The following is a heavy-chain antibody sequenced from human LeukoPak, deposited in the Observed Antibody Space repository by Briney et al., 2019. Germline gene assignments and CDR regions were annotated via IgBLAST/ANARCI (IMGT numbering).Heavy chain of an antibody. CDR2: MNPNSGNT. Sequence: ASVKVSCKASGYTFTSYDINWVRQATGQGLEWMGWMNPNSGNTGYAQKFQGRVTMTRNTSISTAYMELSSLRSEDTAVYYCARVSRLRRHIVVVPGAMQDSDYDSSGQPLAYWGQGTQVTVSS. J-gene: IGHJ4*02. D-gene: IGHD2-2*01. CDR3: ARVSRLRRHIVVVPGAMQDSDYDSSGQPLAY. V-gene: IGHV1-8*01. CDR1: GYTFTSYD.